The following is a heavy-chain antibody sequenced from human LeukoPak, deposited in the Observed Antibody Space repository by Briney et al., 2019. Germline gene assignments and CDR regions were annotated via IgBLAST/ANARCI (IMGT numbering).Heavy chain of an antibody. CDR1: GYTFTRYA. Sequence: ASVKVSCKPCGYTFTRYAMHGVRQAPGQRLAWMGWINAGNGNTKYSQKFQGRVTITRDTSASTAYMELSSLRSEDTAVYYCARGQGARPSVRHSEYFQHWGQGTLVTVST. V-gene: IGHV1-3*01. CDR2: INAGNGNT. J-gene: IGHJ1*01. CDR3: ARGQGARPSVRHSEYFQH. D-gene: IGHD3-10*01.